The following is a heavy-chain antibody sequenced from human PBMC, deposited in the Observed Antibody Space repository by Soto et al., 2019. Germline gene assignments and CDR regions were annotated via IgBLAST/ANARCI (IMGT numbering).Heavy chain of an antibody. D-gene: IGHD3-10*01. Sequence: EVQLVESGGGLIQPGGSLRLSCAVSGFTVSNNYMSWVRQAPGKGLEGVSVIYSGGYTAYGDSVKGRFTISRDNSKNPTYLKMNGLRPGVRAVFSGAPKPGGGGYWGQGTLVTVSS. J-gene: IGHJ4*02. V-gene: IGHV3-53*01. CDR1: GFTVSNNY. CDR2: IYSGGYT. CDR3: APKPGGGGY.